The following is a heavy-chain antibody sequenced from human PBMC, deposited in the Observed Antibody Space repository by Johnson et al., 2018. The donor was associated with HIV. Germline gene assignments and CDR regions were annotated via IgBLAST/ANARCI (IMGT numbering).Heavy chain of an antibody. CDR3: AREGGSKDAFDI. D-gene: IGHD3-16*01. Sequence: QVQLVESGGGVVQPGRSLTLSCAASRFTFSSYPMHWVRQAPGKGLEWVAVISYDGSNKYYADSVKGRFTISRDNSKNTLYLQMNSLRAEDTAVYYCAREGGSKDAFDIWGQGTIVTVSS. CDR2: ISYDGSNK. J-gene: IGHJ3*02. V-gene: IGHV3-30*04. CDR1: RFTFSSYP.